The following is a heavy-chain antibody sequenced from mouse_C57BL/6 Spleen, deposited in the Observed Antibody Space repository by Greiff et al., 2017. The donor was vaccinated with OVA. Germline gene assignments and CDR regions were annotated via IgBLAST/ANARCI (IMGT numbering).Heavy chain of an antibody. CDR1: GYTFTSYW. CDR3: ARLGRLYYFDY. D-gene: IGHD4-1*01. Sequence: QVQLQQPGAELVMPGASVKLSCKASGYTFTSYWMHWVKQRPGQGLEWIGEIDPSDSYTNYNQKFKGKSTLTVDKSSSTAYMQLSSLTSEDSAVYYCARLGRLYYFDYWGQGTTLTVSS. CDR2: IDPSDSYT. J-gene: IGHJ2*01. V-gene: IGHV1-69*01.